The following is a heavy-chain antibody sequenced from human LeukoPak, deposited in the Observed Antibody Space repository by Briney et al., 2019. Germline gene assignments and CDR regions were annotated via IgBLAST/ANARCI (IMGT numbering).Heavy chain of an antibody. J-gene: IGHJ4*02. CDR2: INHSGST. CDR1: GGSFSGYY. V-gene: IGHV4-34*01. D-gene: IGHD5-18*01. CDR3: ATASRGYSYGWGDCFDY. Sequence: SETLSLTCAVYGGSFSGYYWSWIRQPPGKGLEWIGEINHSGSTNYNPSLKSRVTISVDTSKNQFSLKLSSVTAADTAVYYCATASRGYSYGWGDCFDYWGQGTLVTVSS.